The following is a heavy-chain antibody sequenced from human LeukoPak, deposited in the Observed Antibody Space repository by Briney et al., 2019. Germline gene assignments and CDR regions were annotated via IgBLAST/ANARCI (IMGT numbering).Heavy chain of an antibody. V-gene: IGHV3-11*04. CDR2: ISSSGSTI. CDR1: GFTFSDYY. J-gene: IGHJ4*02. D-gene: IGHD1-20*01. CDR3: ARDPSAIITGTTEIGY. Sequence: PEGSLRLSCAASGFTFSDYYMSWIRQAPGKGLEWVSYISSSGSTIYYADSVKGRFTISRDNAKNSLYLQMNSLRAEDTAVYYCARDPSAIITGTTEIGYWGQGTLVTVSS.